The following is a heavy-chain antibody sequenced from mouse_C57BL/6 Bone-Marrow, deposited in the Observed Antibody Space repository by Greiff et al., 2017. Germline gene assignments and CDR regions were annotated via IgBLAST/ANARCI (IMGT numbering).Heavy chain of an antibody. CDR1: GYTFTSYW. J-gene: IGHJ3*01. CDR2: IDPNNGGT. D-gene: IGHD1-1*01. V-gene: IGHV1-72*01. Sequence: QVQLKQPGAELVKPGASVKLSCKASGYTFTSYWMHWVKQRPGRGLEWIGRIDPNNGGTKYNEKFKSKATLTVAKPSSTAYMQLSSRTSEDSAVDYGARGGDYGSSYWFAYWGQGTLVTVSA. CDR3: ARGGDYGSSYWFAY.